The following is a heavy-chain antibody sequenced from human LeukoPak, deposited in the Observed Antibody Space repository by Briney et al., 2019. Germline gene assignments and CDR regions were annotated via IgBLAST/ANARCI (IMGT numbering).Heavy chain of an antibody. J-gene: IGHJ6*04. CDR1: GLTFSSYD. D-gene: IGHD6-19*01. Sequence: GGALPLTCAACGLTFSSYDMHWVRQATGRGLEWVSAIGTAGDPYYPGSVKGRFTISRENAKNSLYLQMNSLRAGDTAVYYCARGAPQWREDGMDVWGKGTTVTVSS. V-gene: IGHV3-13*05. CDR2: IGTAGDP. CDR3: ARGAPQWREDGMDV.